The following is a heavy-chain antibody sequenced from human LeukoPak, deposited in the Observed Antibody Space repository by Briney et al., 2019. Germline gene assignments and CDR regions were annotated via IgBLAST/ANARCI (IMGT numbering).Heavy chain of an antibody. D-gene: IGHD1-26*01. V-gene: IGHV3-30*02. CDR3: AKDEVPYTAVGAHFDY. Sequence: GGSLRLSCAASGFTFSSYGMHWVRQAPGKGLEWVAFIRYDGSNKYYADSVKGRFTISRDNSKNTLYLQMNSLRAEDTAVYYCAKDEVPYTAVGAHFDYWGQGTLVTVSS. CDR1: GFTFSSYG. CDR2: IRYDGSNK. J-gene: IGHJ4*02.